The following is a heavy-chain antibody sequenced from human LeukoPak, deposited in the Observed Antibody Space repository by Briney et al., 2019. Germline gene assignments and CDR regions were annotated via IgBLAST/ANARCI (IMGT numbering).Heavy chain of an antibody. J-gene: IGHJ4*02. D-gene: IGHD5-18*01. CDR3: ARHLGIQLWFLDY. CDR2: IYHSGST. Sequence: SETLSLTCTVSGGSMSSSTYYWGWIRRPPGKGLEWIGSIYHSGSTYYNPSLKSRVTISVDTSKNQFSLKLSSVTAADTAVYYCARHLGIQLWFLDYWGQGTLVTVSS. V-gene: IGHV4-39*01. CDR1: GGSMSSSTYY.